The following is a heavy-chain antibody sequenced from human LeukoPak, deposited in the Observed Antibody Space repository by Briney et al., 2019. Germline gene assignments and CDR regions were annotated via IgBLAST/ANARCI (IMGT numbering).Heavy chain of an antibody. D-gene: IGHD6-19*01. CDR2: ISSSGSTI. J-gene: IGHJ4*02. CDR3: ARDRQWLVPFDY. Sequence: GGSLRLSCAASGFTFSSYEMNWVRQAPGEGLEWVSYISSSGSTIYYADSVKGRFTISRDNAKNSLYLQMNSLRAEDTAVYYCARDRQWLVPFDYWGQGTLVTVSS. CDR1: GFTFSSYE. V-gene: IGHV3-48*03.